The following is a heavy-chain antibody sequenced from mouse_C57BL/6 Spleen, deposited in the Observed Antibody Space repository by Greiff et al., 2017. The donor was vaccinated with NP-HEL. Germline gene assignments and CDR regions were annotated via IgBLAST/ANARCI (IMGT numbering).Heavy chain of an antibody. CDR1: GFTFSDYG. CDR2: ISSGSSTI. Sequence: EVKLMESGGGLVKPGGSLKLSCAASGFTFSDYGMHWVRQAPEKGLEWVAYISSGSSTIYYADTVKGRFTISRDNAKNTLFLQMTSLRSEDAAMYYCATGSSPFDYWGQGTTLTVSS. D-gene: IGHD1-1*01. V-gene: IGHV5-17*01. J-gene: IGHJ2*01. CDR3: ATGSSPFDY.